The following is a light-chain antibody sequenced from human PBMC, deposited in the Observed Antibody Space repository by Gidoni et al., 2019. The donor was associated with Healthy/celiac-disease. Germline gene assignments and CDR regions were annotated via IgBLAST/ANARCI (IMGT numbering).Light chain of an antibody. Sequence: SSELPPAPAVSVALRQTVTITCQGDILRSYYAAWFQQKPGQAPVLINYGKNNRPSGIPDRFAGSSSGKTASLTIAGAQVEDEADYYCDSRDTSGNHVLFGGGTKLTVL. CDR2: GKN. CDR1: ILRSYY. J-gene: IGLJ2*01. V-gene: IGLV3-19*01. CDR3: DSRDTSGNHVL.